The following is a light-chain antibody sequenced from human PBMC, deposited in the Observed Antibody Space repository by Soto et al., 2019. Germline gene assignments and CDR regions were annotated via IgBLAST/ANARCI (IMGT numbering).Light chain of an antibody. Sequence: EVVMTQSPATVSVSPGERVTLSCRASQSVTSHLAWYQQRPGQAPRLLIYDASIRASGIPARFSGSGSGTDFTLTISRLEPEDFAVYYCQQYSTSPTFGGGTKVDIK. CDR1: QSVTSH. J-gene: IGKJ4*01. CDR2: DAS. CDR3: QQYSTSPT. V-gene: IGKV3-15*01.